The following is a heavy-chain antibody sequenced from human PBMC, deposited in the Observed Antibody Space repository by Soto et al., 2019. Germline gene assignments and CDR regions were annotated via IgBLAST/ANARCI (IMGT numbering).Heavy chain of an antibody. CDR2: TYYRSKWYN. Sequence: SQTLSLTCAISGDSVSSNSAAWNWIRQSPSRGLEWLGRTYYRSKWYNDYAVSVKSRITINPDTSKNQFSLQLNSVTPEDTAVYYCARFQSVQLERRGVIDYWGQGTLVTVSS. CDR3: ARFQSVQLERRGVIDY. CDR1: GDSVSSNSAA. J-gene: IGHJ4*02. V-gene: IGHV6-1*01. D-gene: IGHD1-1*01.